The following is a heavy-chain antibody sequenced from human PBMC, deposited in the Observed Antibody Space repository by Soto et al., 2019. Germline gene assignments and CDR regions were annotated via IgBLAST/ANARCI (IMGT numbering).Heavy chain of an antibody. Sequence: EVQLVESGGGVVQPGRSLRLSCSASGFTFDDYAMNWVRQAPGKGLEWVSSISWNSGNIVYAESVRGRFTISRDNAKTSLHMQMNSLRAEDTALYYCTKGASTSCFSAFDLWGQGTMVTVSS. V-gene: IGHV3-9*01. D-gene: IGHD2-2*01. CDR1: GFTFDDYA. CDR2: ISWNSGNI. J-gene: IGHJ3*01. CDR3: TKGASTSCFSAFDL.